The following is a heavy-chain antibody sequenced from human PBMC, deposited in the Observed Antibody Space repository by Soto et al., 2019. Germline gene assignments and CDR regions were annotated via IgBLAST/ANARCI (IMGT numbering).Heavy chain of an antibody. CDR2: ISAKHGNT. Sequence: QVLLVQSGAEIKKPGASVQVSCKASGYSFTSYGINWVRQAPGQGLEWMGWISAKHGNTHYAQKLQGRVTMTTDTSTSTAYMELRSLTSDDTAVYYCTRDMLKQPLVGSQDNWFDPWGQGTLVTVSS. D-gene: IGHD3-10*02. CDR3: TRDMLKQPLVGSQDNWFDP. CDR1: GYSFTSYG. J-gene: IGHJ5*01. V-gene: IGHV1-18*01.